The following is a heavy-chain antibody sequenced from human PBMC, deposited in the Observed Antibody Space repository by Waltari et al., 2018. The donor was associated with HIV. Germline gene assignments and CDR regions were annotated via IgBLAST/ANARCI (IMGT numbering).Heavy chain of an antibody. J-gene: IGHJ6*02. CDR3: VSSGLDV. V-gene: IGHV3-74*01. Sequence: VQLVESGGDLAQPGVYMRLSCVASGFTFSHYWMHWVRQVPGKRLVWVARMNTDETVRTYAENVKGRFTISRDNGKNTLYLQMNSLRVEDTAVYYCVSSGLDVWGQGTTVNVSS. CDR1: GFTFSHYW. CDR2: MNTDETVR.